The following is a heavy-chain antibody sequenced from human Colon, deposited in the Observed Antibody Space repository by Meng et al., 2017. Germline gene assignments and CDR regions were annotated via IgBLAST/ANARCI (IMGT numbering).Heavy chain of an antibody. Sequence: VHRRPGGPGLFKPSETLSRTCAVYGGSFSDSYLTWIRQPPGKGLEWVGEIHPSGSTYYSPSLQSRVTITLDTSKNQFSLTLSSMTAADTAVYYCARGVNWAKSGNFWDQGTLVTVSS. CDR1: GGSFSDSY. V-gene: IGHV4-34*01. D-gene: IGHD1-1*01. CDR3: ARGVNWAKSGNF. J-gene: IGHJ4*02. CDR2: IHPSGST.